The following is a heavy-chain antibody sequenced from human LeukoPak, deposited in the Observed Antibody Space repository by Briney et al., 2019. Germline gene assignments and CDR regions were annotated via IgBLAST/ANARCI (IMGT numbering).Heavy chain of an antibody. J-gene: IGHJ4*02. CDR2: IFHSGST. CDR3: ARDSLTMVRGEPSDY. CDR1: GYSISSGYY. D-gene: IGHD3-10*01. V-gene: IGHV4-38-2*02. Sequence: SSETLSLTCTVSGYSISSGYYWGWIRQPPGKGLEWIGSIFHSGSTYYNPSLKSRVTISVDTSKNQFSLKMRSVTAADTAVYYCARDSLTMVRGEPSDYWGQGTLVTVSS.